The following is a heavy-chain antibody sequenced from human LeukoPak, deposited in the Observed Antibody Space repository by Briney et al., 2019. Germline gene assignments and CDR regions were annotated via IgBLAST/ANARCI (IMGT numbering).Heavy chain of an antibody. V-gene: IGHV4-59*01. CDR1: GGSISSYY. J-gene: IGHJ3*02. D-gene: IGHD2-15*01. CDR3: ARGGAGSRATI. CDR2: ISYSGST. Sequence: SETLSLTCTVSGGSISSYYWSWIRQPPGKGLEWIGYISYSGSTNYNPSLKSRVTISADTSKNQFSLKLSSVTAADTAVYYCARGGAGSRATIWGQGTMVTVSS.